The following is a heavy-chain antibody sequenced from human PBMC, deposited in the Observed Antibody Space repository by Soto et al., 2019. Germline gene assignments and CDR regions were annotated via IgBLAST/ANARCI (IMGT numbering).Heavy chain of an antibody. CDR2: ISSSGSTI. V-gene: IGHV3-48*02. D-gene: IGHD2-21*01. Sequence: EVQLVESGGGLVQPGGSLRPSCAASGFSFSSHSMKWVRQAPGKVLEWVSYISSSGSTIYYADSVKGRFTISRDNAKNSLYLQMNSRRDDDTAVYYCARGRGYCVGTKCYLDYWGKGALVTVSS. J-gene: IGHJ4*02. CDR3: ARGRGYCVGTKCYLDY. CDR1: GFSFSSHS.